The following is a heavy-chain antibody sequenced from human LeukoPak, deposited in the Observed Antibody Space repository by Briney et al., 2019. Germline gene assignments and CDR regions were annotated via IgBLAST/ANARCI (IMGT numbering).Heavy chain of an antibody. V-gene: IGHV3-7*01. Sequence: GGSLRLPCAASGFTLSSYWMSWVRQAPGKGLEWVANIKQDGSEKYYVDSVKGRFTISRDNAKNSLYLQMNSLRAEDAAVYYCATGSRSSGRYYFDYWGQGTLVTVSS. J-gene: IGHJ4*02. CDR2: IKQDGSEK. CDR3: ATGSRSSGRYYFDY. CDR1: GFTLSSYW. D-gene: IGHD6-19*01.